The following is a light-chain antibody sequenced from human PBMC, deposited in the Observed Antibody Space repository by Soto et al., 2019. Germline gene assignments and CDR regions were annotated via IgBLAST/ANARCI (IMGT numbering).Light chain of an antibody. V-gene: IGKV4-1*01. CDR1: QSVLYSSNNKNY. J-gene: IGKJ1*01. CDR2: WAS. CDR3: QQDYRPWT. Sequence: DIVMTQSPDSLAVSLGERATINCKSSQSVLYSSNNKNYLAWYQQKPGQPPKLLIYWASTRESGVPDRCSGSGAGTDFTLTISSLQAEDVAVYYCQQDYRPWTFGQGTKVEIK.